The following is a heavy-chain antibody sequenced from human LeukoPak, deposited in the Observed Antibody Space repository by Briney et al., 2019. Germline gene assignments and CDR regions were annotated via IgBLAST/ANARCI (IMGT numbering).Heavy chain of an antibody. CDR1: GYTFTSYG. CDR3: AREYSSSWYFARRDWFDP. CDR2: ISAYNGNT. V-gene: IGHV1-18*01. J-gene: IGHJ5*02. Sequence: ASVKVSCEASGYTFTSYGISWVRQAPGQGLEWMGWISAYNGNTNYAQKLQGRVTMTTDTSTSTAYMELRSLRSDDTAVYYCAREYSSSWYFARRDWFDPWGQGTLVTVSS. D-gene: IGHD6-13*01.